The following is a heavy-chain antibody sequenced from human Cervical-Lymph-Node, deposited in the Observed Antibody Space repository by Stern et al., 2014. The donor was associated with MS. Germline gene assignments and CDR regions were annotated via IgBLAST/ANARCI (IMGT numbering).Heavy chain of an antibody. Sequence: QLVQSGAEVKKPGESLKISCKGSGYSFTNYWIGWVRQMPGKGLEWMGIIYPGDSDTRYSPSFQGQVTISADKSITTAYLQWSSLKASDTAMYYCARRDSSGWYGDAFDIWGQGTMVTVSS. CDR2: IYPGDSDT. J-gene: IGHJ3*02. CDR1: GYSFTNYW. D-gene: IGHD6-19*01. V-gene: IGHV5-51*01. CDR3: ARRDSSGWYGDAFDI.